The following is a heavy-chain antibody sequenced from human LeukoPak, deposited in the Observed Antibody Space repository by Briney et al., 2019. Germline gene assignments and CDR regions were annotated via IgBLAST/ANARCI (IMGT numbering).Heavy chain of an antibody. J-gene: IGHJ4*02. CDR3: ARAYYSGSGDLYYFDY. D-gene: IGHD3-10*01. CDR2: IWYDGSNK. V-gene: IGHV3-33*01. Sequence: PGRSLRLSCAASGFTFSSYGMHWVRQAPGKGLEWVAVIWYDGSNKYYADSVKGRFTISRDNSKNTLYLQMNSLRAEDTAVYYCARAYYSGSGDLYYFDYWGQGTLVTVSS. CDR1: GFTFSSYG.